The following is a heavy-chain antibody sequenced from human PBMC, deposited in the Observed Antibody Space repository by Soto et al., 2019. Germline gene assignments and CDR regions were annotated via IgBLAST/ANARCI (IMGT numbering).Heavy chain of an antibody. CDR1: GGSISSYY. J-gene: IGHJ3*02. CDR3: ARRYGYAFDI. CDR2: IYYSGST. V-gene: IGHV4-59*01. Sequence: QVQLQESGPGLVKPSETLSLTCTVSGGSISSYYWSWIRQPTGKGLEWIGYIYYSGSTNYNPSLKSRVTISVDTSKNQFSLKLSSVTAEDTAVYYCARRYGYAFDIWGQGTMVTVSS. D-gene: IGHD4-17*01.